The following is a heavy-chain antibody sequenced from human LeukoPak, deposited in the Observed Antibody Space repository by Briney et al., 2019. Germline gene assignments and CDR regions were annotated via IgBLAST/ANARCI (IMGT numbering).Heavy chain of an antibody. CDR2: IFYIGTT. V-gene: IGHV4-39*01. CDR3: ARHSVTEKIFGFDN. D-gene: IGHD2-21*02. J-gene: IGHJ4*02. CDR1: GGSISSSRFC. Sequence: SETLSLTCTVSGGSISSSRFCWGWIRQPPGKGLEWIGTIFYIGTTYYNPSLKSRVTISVDRTKNHFSLKPTSVTAADTASFYCARHSVTEKIFGFDNWGQGTLVTVPS.